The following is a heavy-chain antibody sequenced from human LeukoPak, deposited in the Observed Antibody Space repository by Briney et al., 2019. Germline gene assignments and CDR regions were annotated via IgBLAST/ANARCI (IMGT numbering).Heavy chain of an antibody. Sequence: ASVKVSCKASGYTFTSYYMHWVRQAPGQGLEWMGIINPSGGSTSYAQKFQGRVTMTRDTSTSTVYMELGSLRSEDTAFYYCARELSGGYFDYWGQGTLVTVSS. D-gene: IGHD2-15*01. CDR1: GYTFTSYY. CDR2: INPSGGST. V-gene: IGHV1-46*01. CDR3: ARELSGGYFDY. J-gene: IGHJ4*02.